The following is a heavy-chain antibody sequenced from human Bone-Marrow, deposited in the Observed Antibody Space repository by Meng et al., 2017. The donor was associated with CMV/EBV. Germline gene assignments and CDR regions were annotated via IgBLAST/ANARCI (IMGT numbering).Heavy chain of an antibody. V-gene: IGHV3-13*01. CDR1: GFTFSSYD. D-gene: IGHD2-2*01. Sequence: GESLKISCAASGFTFSSYDMHWVRQATGKGLEWVSAIGTAGDTYYPGSVKGRFTISRDNAKNSLYLQMNSLRAEDTAVYYCAKAIEYCSSTSCYALLDYWGQGTLVTVSS. J-gene: IGHJ4*02. CDR3: AKAIEYCSSTSCYALLDY. CDR2: IGTAGDT.